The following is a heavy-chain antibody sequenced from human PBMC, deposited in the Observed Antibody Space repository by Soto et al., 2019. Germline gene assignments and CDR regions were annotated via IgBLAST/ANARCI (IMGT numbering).Heavy chain of an antibody. V-gene: IGHV3-30-3*01. Sequence: QVQLVESGGGVVQPGRSLRLSRAASGFTFSSYAMPWVRQAPGKGLAWVAVISYDGSNKYYADSVKGRFTISRDNSKNTLYMQINSLRAEDTAVYYCARSESHDAFDIWGQGTMVTVSS. CDR3: ARSESHDAFDI. CDR2: ISYDGSNK. CDR1: GFTFSSYA. J-gene: IGHJ3*02.